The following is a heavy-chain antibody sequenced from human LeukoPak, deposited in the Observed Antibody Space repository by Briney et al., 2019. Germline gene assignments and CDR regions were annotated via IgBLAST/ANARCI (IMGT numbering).Heavy chain of an antibody. D-gene: IGHD3-3*01. J-gene: IGHJ6*02. CDR3: ARDGGGKADFWSGYLLDYYGMDV. Sequence: GGSLRLSCAASGFTFSSYGMHWVRQAPGKGLEWVAVISYDGSNKYYADSVKGRFTISRDNAKNSLYLQMNSLRAEDTAVYYCARDGGGKADFWSGYLLDYYGMDVWGQGTTVTVSS. CDR1: GFTFSSYG. V-gene: IGHV3-30*03. CDR2: ISYDGSNK.